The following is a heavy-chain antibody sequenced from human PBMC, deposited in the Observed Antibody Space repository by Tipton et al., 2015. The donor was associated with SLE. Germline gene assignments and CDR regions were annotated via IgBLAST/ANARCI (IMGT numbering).Heavy chain of an antibody. CDR1: GGSISSYY. J-gene: IGHJ6*03. Sequence: LRLSCTVSGGSISSYYWSWIRQPPGKGLEWIGYIYYSGSTNYNPSLKSRVTISVDTSKNQFSLKLSSVTAADTAVYYCSRGGGSSDWTGASYYYYYMDVWGKGTTVTVSS. V-gene: IGHV4-59*01. D-gene: IGHD3-16*01. CDR3: SRGGGSSDWTGASYYYYYMDV. CDR2: IYYSGST.